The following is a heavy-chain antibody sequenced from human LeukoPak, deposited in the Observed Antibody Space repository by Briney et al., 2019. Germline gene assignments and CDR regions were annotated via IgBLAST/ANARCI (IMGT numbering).Heavy chain of an antibody. CDR1: GFTFSSYA. Sequence: GGSLRLSCAASGFTFSSYAMSWVRQAPGEGLEWVSAISGSGGSTYYADSVKGRFTISRDNSKNTLYLQMNSLRAEDTAVYYCAKDLKMTNYFDCWGQGTLVTVCS. J-gene: IGHJ4*02. V-gene: IGHV3-23*01. D-gene: IGHD5-24*01. CDR2: ISGSGGST. CDR3: AKDLKMTNYFDC.